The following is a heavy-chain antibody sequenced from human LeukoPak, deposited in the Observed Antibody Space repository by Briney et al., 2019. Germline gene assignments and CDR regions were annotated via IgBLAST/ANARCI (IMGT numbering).Heavy chain of an antibody. Sequence: GGSLRLSCAASGFIFSSYSMNWVRQAPGKGLEWVANIKQDGSEKYYVDSVRGRFTISRDNAKNSLYLQMNSLRAEDTAVYYCARDRIQLWLGYYYYYMDVWGKGTTVTISS. CDR1: GFIFSSYS. J-gene: IGHJ6*03. CDR2: IKQDGSEK. D-gene: IGHD5-18*01. CDR3: ARDRIQLWLGYYYYYMDV. V-gene: IGHV3-7*01.